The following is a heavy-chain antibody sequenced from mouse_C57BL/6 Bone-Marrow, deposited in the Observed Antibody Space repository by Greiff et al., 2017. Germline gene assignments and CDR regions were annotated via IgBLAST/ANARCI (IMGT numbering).Heavy chain of an antibody. CDR3: AGYKGTGTPFAY. Sequence: EVQLVESGGGLVQPGGSLSLSCAASGFTFTDYYMSWVRQPPGKALEWLGFIRNKANGYTTEYSASVKGRFTISRDNSQSNLYLQMNALGAEDSATYCSAGYKGTGTPFAYWGQGTLVTVSA. J-gene: IGHJ3*01. D-gene: IGHD4-1*01. CDR1: GFTFTDYY. CDR2: IRNKANGYTT. V-gene: IGHV7-3*01.